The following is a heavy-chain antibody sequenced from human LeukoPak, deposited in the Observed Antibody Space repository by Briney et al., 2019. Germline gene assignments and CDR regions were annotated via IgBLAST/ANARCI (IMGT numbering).Heavy chain of an antibody. D-gene: IGHD6-13*01. CDR2: SYYSGTP. CDR1: GGSISVSPYD. J-gene: IGHJ4*02. Sequence: SETLSLTCTVSGGSISVSPYDWGWIRQSPGKGLEWIGSSYYSGTPYYNPSLKSRVTISVNASKRQFSLEMRSVTAADTAIYYCARQDSSSWFYFDSWGQGMLVTVSS. CDR3: ARQDSSSWFYFDS. V-gene: IGHV4-39*01.